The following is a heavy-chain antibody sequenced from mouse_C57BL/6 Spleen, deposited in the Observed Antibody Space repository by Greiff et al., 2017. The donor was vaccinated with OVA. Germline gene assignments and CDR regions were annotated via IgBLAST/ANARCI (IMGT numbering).Heavy chain of an antibody. D-gene: IGHD2-4*01. Sequence: EVKLMESGAELVRPGASVKLSCTASGFNIKDDYMHWVKQRPEQGLEWIGWIDPENGDTEYASKFQGKATITADTSSNTAYLQLSSLTSEDTAVYYCTPLYYDYDEFAYWGQGTLVTVSA. V-gene: IGHV14-4*01. J-gene: IGHJ3*01. CDR2: IDPENGDT. CDR3: TPLYYDYDEFAY. CDR1: GFNIKDDY.